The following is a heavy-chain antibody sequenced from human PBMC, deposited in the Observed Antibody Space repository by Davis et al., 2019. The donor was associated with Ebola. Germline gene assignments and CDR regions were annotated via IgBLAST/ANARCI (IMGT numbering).Heavy chain of an antibody. J-gene: IGHJ6*03. CDR2: IKQDGSEK. CDR3: AKNGGDVIAARMDV. V-gene: IGHV3-7*03. CDR1: GFTFSSYW. D-gene: IGHD6-25*01. Sequence: GESLKISCAASGFTFSSYWMSWVRQAPGKGLEWVANIKQDGSEKYYVDSVKGRFTISRDNAKNSLYLQMNSLRAEDTAVYYCAKNGGDVIAARMDVWGKGTTVTVSS.